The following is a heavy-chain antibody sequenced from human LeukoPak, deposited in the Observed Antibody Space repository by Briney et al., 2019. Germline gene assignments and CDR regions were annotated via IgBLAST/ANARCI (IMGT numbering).Heavy chain of an antibody. Sequence: SETLSLTCTVSGGSISSYYWSWIRQPPGKGLEWIGYIYYSGSTNYNPSLKSRVTISVDTSKNQFSLKLSSVTVADPAVYYCARLVRFLSDCVDYWGQGTLVTVSS. CDR3: ARLVRFLSDCVDY. CDR2: IYYSGST. V-gene: IGHV4-59*01. J-gene: IGHJ4*02. D-gene: IGHD2-21*02. CDR1: GGSISSYY.